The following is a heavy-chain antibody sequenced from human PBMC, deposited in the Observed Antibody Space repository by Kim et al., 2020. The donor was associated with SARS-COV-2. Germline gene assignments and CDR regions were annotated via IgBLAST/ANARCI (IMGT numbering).Heavy chain of an antibody. CDR2: ISSSSSYT. Sequence: GGSLRLSCAASGFTFSDYYMSWIRQAPGKGLEWVSYISSSSSYTNYADSVKGRFTISRDNAKNSLYLQMNSLRAEDTAVYYCARDPPQWLVKPPVYFDLWGRGTLVTVSP. CDR3: ARDPPQWLVKPPVYFDL. CDR1: GFTFSDYY. J-gene: IGHJ2*01. V-gene: IGHV3-11*05. D-gene: IGHD6-19*01.